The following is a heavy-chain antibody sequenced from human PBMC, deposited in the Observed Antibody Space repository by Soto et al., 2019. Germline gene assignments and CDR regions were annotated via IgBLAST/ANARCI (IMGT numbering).Heavy chain of an antibody. Sequence: PSDTLSLTRTVSVGSISSSSYYWGWIRQPPGKGLEWIGSIYYSGSTYYNPSLKSRVTISVDTSKNQFSLKLSSVTAADTAVYYCARTGTTLDYWGQGTLVIVSS. CDR2: IYYSGST. CDR1: VGSISSSSYY. D-gene: IGHD1-7*01. J-gene: IGHJ4*02. CDR3: ARTGTTLDY. V-gene: IGHV4-39*01.